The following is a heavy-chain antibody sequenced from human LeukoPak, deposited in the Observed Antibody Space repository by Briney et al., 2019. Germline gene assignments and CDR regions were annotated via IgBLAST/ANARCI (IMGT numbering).Heavy chain of an antibody. V-gene: IGHV4-4*07. CDR2: IYTSGST. J-gene: IGHJ6*02. CDR1: GGSISSYY. Sequence: SETLSLTCTVSGGSISSYYWSWIRQPAGKGLEWIGRIYTSGSTNYNPSLKSRVTMSVDTSKNQFSLKLSSVTAADTAVYYCARAQSPNYYYYYYGIDVWGQGTTVTVSS. CDR3: ARAQSPNYYYYYYGIDV.